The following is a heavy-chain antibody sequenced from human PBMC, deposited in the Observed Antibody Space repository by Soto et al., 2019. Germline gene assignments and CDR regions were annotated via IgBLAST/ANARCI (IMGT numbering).Heavy chain of an antibody. J-gene: IGHJ6*02. V-gene: IGHV1-58*02. Sequence: QMQLVQSGPEVKKPGTSVKVSCKASGFPFTSSAMQWVRQARGQRLEWIGWIVVGSGNTNYAQKFKERITITRDMCTSTASMELSSLRSEDTAVYYCAADQPYIIGWYSYYYYGMDVWGQGTTVTVSS. CDR1: GFPFTSSA. CDR2: IVVGSGNT. CDR3: AADQPYIIGWYSYYYYGMDV. D-gene: IGHD6-19*01.